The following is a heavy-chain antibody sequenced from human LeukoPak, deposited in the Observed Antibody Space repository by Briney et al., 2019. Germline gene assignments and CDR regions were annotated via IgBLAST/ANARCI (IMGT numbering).Heavy chain of an antibody. Sequence: SVKVSFKASGGTFSSYAISWVRQAPGQGLEWMGGIIPIFGTANYAQKFQGRVTITADESTSTAYMELSSLRSEDTAVYYCARKYSSSWPTYYYYGMDVWGQGTTVTVSS. CDR2: IIPIFGTA. J-gene: IGHJ6*02. CDR1: GGTFSSYA. D-gene: IGHD6-13*01. CDR3: ARKYSSSWPTYYYYGMDV. V-gene: IGHV1-69*13.